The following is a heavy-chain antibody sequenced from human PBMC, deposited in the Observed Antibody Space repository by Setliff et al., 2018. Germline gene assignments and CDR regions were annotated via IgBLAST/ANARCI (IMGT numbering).Heavy chain of an antibody. V-gene: IGHV4-4*07. J-gene: IGHJ4*02. CDR3: ARVRQGGFLEWAPFDS. CDR1: GGIIYDHW. D-gene: IGHD3-3*01. CDR2: IYSDGSA. Sequence: SETLSLTCSVSGGIIYDHWWTWIRQPAGAGLEWIGRIYSDGSADYNPSLRSRVTISVDKSKNQFFLKLTSMTAADTALNFCARVRQGGFLEWAPFDSWGQGVVVTVSS.